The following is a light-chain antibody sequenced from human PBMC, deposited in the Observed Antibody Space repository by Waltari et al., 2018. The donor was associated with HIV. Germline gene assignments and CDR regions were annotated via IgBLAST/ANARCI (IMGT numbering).Light chain of an antibody. J-gene: IGLJ2*01. CDR2: DVS. CDR1: SSDVGDYNY. Sequence: QSALPQPRSVSGSPGQSVTLPCPGTSSDVGDYNYFSWYQYHPGKVPKLMIYDVSQRPSGVPDRFSGSKSGNTASLTISGLQAEDEADYCCCSCVSNYTVFGGGTKLTVL. V-gene: IGLV2-11*01. CDR3: CSCVSNYTV.